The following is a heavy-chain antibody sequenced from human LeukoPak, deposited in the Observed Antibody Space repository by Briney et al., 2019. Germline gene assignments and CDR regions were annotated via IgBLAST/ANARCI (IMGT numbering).Heavy chain of an antibody. Sequence: PGASVKVSCKASGGTFSSYAISWVRQAPGQGLEWMGGIIPIFGTANYAQKFQGRVTITADKSTSTAYMELSGLRSEDTAVYYCARRVTGWYYFDYWGQGTLVTVSS. CDR1: GGTFSSYA. CDR3: ARRVTGWYYFDY. CDR2: IIPIFGTA. D-gene: IGHD7-27*01. J-gene: IGHJ4*02. V-gene: IGHV1-69*06.